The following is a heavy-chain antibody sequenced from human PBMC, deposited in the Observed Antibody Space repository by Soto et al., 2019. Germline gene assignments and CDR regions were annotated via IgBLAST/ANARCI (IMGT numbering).Heavy chain of an antibody. CDR3: ARDIESVRAIHFFYYYAMDV. D-gene: IGHD2-8*01. CDR2: VSANNGHT. CDR1: GFTFSNYG. V-gene: IGHV1-18*01. J-gene: IGHJ6*02. Sequence: QGQLVQSGAEVKKPGASVKLSCKASGFTFSNYGLNWVRQAPGQGLEWMGWVSANNGHTNYAQNLQGRVSMTTDTSMSTAYMTLRGLTFDDTAVYYCARDIESVRAIHFFYYYAMDVCGQGTTVTVAS.